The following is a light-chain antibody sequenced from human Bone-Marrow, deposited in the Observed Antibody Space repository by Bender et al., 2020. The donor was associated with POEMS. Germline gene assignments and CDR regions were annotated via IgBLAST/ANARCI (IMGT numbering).Light chain of an antibody. J-gene: IGLJ3*02. CDR1: SSDVGSHNL. V-gene: IGLV2-23*01. CDR2: EDN. Sequence: QSALTQPASVSGSPGQSITISCTGTSSDVGSHNLVSWYQQHPGKAPKLMIYEDNKRPSGVSNRFSGSKSGITASLTISGLQAEDEAEYYCCSYAGSNTWVFGGGTKLTVL. CDR3: CSYAGSNTWV.